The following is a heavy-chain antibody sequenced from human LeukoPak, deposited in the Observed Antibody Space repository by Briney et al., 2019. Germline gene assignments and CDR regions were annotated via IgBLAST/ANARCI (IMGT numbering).Heavy chain of an antibody. D-gene: IGHD6-19*01. CDR1: GYTFTSYD. CDR3: ARIGYSSGWYYNYYYYYGMDV. V-gene: IGHV1-8*02. Sequence: ASVKVSCKASGYTFTSYDINWVRQAPGQGLEWMGWMNPNSGNTGYAQKFQGRVTMTRNTSISTAYMELSSLRSEDTAVYYCARIGYSSGWYYNYYYYYGMDVWGQGTTVTVSS. J-gene: IGHJ6*02. CDR2: MNPNSGNT.